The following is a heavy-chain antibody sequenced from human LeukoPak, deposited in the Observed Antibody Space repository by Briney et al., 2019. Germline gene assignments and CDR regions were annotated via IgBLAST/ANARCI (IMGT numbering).Heavy chain of an antibody. CDR2: ISYDGSNK. CDR3: AKDSAPYCSGGSCYGKLRDPDYYFDY. V-gene: IGHV3-30*18. CDR1: GFTFSSYG. D-gene: IGHD2-15*01. J-gene: IGHJ4*02. Sequence: GGSLRLSCAASGFTFSSYGMHWVRQAPGKGLEWVAVISYDGSNKYYADSVKGRFTISRDNSKNPLYLQMNSLRAEDTAVYYCAKDSAPYCSGGSCYGKLRDPDYYFDYWGQGTLVTVSS.